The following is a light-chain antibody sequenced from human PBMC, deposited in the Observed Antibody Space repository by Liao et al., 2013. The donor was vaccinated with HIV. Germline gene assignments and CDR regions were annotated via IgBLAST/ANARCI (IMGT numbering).Light chain of an antibody. Sequence: SYVLTQPPSVSVAPGHTARITCAGDNIGGESVHWYQQKPGQAPVLVISHDTDRPSGIPARFSASNSGNTATLTISRVEAGDEADYYCQVWDTSSAHQVFGGGTKLTVL. CDR1: NIGGES. CDR3: QVWDTSSAHQV. CDR2: HDT. V-gene: IGLV3-21*02. J-gene: IGLJ3*02.